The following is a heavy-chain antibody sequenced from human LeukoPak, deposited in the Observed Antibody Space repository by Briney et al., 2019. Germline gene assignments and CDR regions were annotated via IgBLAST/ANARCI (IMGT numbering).Heavy chain of an antibody. CDR1: GYTFTGYY. CDR3: ARSQQLVWDNWFDP. CDR2: INPNSGGT. D-gene: IGHD6-13*01. Sequence: APVKVSCKASGYTFTGYYMHWVRQAPGQGLEWMGWINPNSGGTNYAQKFQGRVTMTRDTSISTAYMELSRLRSDDTAVYYCARSQQLVWDNWFDPWGQGTLVTVSS. J-gene: IGHJ5*02. V-gene: IGHV1-2*02.